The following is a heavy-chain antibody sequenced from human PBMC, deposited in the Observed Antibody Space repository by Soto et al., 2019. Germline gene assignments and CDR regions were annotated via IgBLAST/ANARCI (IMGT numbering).Heavy chain of an antibody. CDR2: VYDSGTT. J-gene: IGHJ5*02. Sequence: QVQLQESGPGLVKPSETLSLTCSVAGGSLGSYYWGWIRQSPGKGLEWIAYVYDSGTTIYNPSLKGPSTISVDTCKSQFSLKLTSVTAADRAVYYCARGAMFWFDPWGQGTLVSVSS. D-gene: IGHD3-10*02. CDR3: ARGAMFWFDP. CDR1: GGSLGSYY. V-gene: IGHV4-59*01.